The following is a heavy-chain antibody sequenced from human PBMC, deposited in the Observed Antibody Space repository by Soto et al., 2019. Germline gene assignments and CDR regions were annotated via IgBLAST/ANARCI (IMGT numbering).Heavy chain of an antibody. CDR3: ARGWDYYYDSSVEAFEI. D-gene: IGHD3-22*01. CDR2: INPNSGGT. J-gene: IGHJ3*02. CDR1: GYTFTGYY. Sequence: ASVKVSCKASGYTFTGYYMHWVRQAPGQGLEWMGWINPNSGGTNYAQKFQGWVTMTRDTSISTAYMELSRLRSDDTAVYYCARGWDYYYDSSVEAFEIWGQGTMVTVSS. V-gene: IGHV1-2*04.